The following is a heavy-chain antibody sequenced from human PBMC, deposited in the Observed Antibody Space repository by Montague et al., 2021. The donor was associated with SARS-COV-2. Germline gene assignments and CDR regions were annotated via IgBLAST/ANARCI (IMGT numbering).Heavy chain of an antibody. D-gene: IGHD1-20*01. CDR1: GGSISGYY. J-gene: IGHJ4*02. CDR3: VRDQGRSNWNYPDY. Sequence: SETLSLTCTVSGGSISGYYWSWFRQSPGKGLEWIGRIYNSGSTSYNPSLKSRVTMSLDTSKNQFSLNLSSVTAADTAVYYCVRDQGRSNWNYPDYWGQGTLVTVSS. V-gene: IGHV4-4*07. CDR2: IYNSGST.